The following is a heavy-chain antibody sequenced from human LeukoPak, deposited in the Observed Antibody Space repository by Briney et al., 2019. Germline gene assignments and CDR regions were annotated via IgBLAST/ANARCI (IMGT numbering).Heavy chain of an antibody. V-gene: IGHV4-59*02. J-gene: IGHJ4*02. Sequence: SETLSLTCTVSGDSVRSYYWNWIRRPPGKGLEWIGQIYYSGGTNYNPSLQSRVIISVDASKNQFSLQLTSVTAADTAVYYCARSYDDYPFDYWGQGALVTVSS. CDR2: IYYSGGT. D-gene: IGHD4-17*01. CDR1: GDSVRSYY. CDR3: ARSYDDYPFDY.